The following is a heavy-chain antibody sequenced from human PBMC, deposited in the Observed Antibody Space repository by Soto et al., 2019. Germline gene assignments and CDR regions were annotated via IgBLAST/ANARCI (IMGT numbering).Heavy chain of an antibody. CDR2: INAGNGNT. CDR3: ARKGVVVIDY. V-gene: IGHV1-3*01. Sequence: QVQLVQSGAEVKKPGASVKVSCKASGYTFTSYAMHWVRQAPGQRLEWMGWINAGNGNTKYSQKFQGRVTITRDTSASTDYMELSSLRSEDTAVYYCARKGVVVIDYWGQGTLVTVSS. CDR1: GYTFTSYA. D-gene: IGHD3-22*01. J-gene: IGHJ4*02.